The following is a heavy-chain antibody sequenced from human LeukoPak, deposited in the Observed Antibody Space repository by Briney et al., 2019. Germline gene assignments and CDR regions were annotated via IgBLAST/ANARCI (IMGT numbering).Heavy chain of an antibody. CDR1: EFTFNDYY. V-gene: IGHV3-11*04. D-gene: IGHD3-9*01. CDR2: IRRSGRII. Sequence: GGSLRLSCVASEFTFNDYYMSWIRQTPGKGLEWVSYIRRSGRIIYYADSVKGRFTISRDNAKNSLYLQMNSLRAEDTAVYYCARATSYDILTGYSRPYNYYMDVWGKGTTVTVSS. J-gene: IGHJ6*03. CDR3: ARATSYDILTGYSRPYNYYMDV.